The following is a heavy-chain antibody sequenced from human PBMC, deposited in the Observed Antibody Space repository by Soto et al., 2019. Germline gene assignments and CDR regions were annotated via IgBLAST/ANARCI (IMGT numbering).Heavy chain of an antibody. CDR3: ARGFGRVNY. V-gene: IGHV3-48*03. Sequence: EVQLLESGGGLVQPGGSLRLSCGVSGFTFNDFEMNWVRQATGKGPEWLAYIDGSGATKKYADSVRGRFTISRDNPNNSLVLQRSSPSAADTAIYDCARGFGRVNYWGQGTLVSVSS. D-gene: IGHD3-10*01. CDR2: IDGSGATK. CDR1: GFTFNDFE. J-gene: IGHJ4*02.